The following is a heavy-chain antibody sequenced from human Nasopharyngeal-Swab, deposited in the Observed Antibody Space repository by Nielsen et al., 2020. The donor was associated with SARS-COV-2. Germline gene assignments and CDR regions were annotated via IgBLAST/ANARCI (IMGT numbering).Heavy chain of an antibody. CDR2: IFSNDEK. V-gene: IGHV2-26*01. Sequence: PGKALEWLAHIFSNDEKSYSTSLKRRLTVSEDTSKSQVVLTMTNMDPADTATYYCARKMYYFHAMDVWGQGTTVTVSS. J-gene: IGHJ6*02. CDR3: ARKMYYFHAMDV. D-gene: IGHD5-24*01.